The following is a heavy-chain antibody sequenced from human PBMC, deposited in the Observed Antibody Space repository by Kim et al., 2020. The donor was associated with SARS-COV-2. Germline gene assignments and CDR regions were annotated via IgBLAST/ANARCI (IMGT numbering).Heavy chain of an antibody. D-gene: IGHD3-22*01. J-gene: IGHJ4*02. CDR1: GGSFSGYY. CDR2: INHSGST. V-gene: IGHV4-34*01. Sequence: SETLSLTCAVYGGSFSGYYWSWIRQPPGKGLEWIGEINHSGSTNYNPSLKSRVTISVDTSKNQFSLKLSSVTAADTAVYYCARGPLNYYDSSGYYRLWGQGTLVTVSS. CDR3: ARGPLNYYDSSGYYRL.